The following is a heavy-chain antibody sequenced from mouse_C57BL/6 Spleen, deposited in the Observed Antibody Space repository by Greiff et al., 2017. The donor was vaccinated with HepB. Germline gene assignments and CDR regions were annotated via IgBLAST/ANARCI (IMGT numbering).Heavy chain of an antibody. CDR1: GFTFSSYA. D-gene: IGHD4-1*01. V-gene: IGHV5-9-1*02. CDR3: TRVNWDGFDY. CDR2: ISSGCDYI. J-gene: IGHJ2*01. Sequence: EVQGVESGEGLVKPGGSLKLSCAASGFTFSSYAMSWVRQTPEKRLESVAYISSGCDYIYYADTVKGRFTISRDNARNTLYLQMSSLKSEDTAMYYCTRVNWDGFDYWGQGTTLTVSS.